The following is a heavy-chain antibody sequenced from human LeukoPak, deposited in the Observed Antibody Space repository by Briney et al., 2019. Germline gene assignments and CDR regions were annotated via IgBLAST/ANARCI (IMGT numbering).Heavy chain of an antibody. Sequence: GASVKVSCKASGYTFTSYYMHWVRQAPGQGLEWMGIINPSGGSTSYAQKFQGRATMTRDTSTNTVYMELGSLRSEDTAVYFCARATLSDYYFNYWGQGTLVTVSS. J-gene: IGHJ4*02. CDR1: GYTFTSYY. CDR3: ARATLSDYYFNY. CDR2: INPSGGST. V-gene: IGHV1-46*01.